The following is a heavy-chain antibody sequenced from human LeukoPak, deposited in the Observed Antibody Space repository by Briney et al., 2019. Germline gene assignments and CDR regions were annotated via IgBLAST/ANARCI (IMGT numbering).Heavy chain of an antibody. CDR2: ISAYNGNT. CDR3: AHIAAAGNWFDP. D-gene: IGHD6-13*01. Sequence: ASVKVSCKASGYTFTSYGISWVRQAPGQGLEWMGWISAYNGNTNYAQKLQGRVTMTTDTSTSTVYMELSSLRSEDTAVYYCAHIAAAGNWFDPWGQGTLVTVSS. J-gene: IGHJ5*02. V-gene: IGHV1-18*01. CDR1: GYTFTSYG.